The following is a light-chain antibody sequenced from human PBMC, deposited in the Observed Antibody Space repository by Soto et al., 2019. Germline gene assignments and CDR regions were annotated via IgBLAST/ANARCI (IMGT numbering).Light chain of an antibody. CDR3: QQYGRSPGLFT. CDR2: DAS. J-gene: IGKJ3*01. Sequence: EIVLTQSPGTLSLSPGERATPSCRASQSVSNTYLAWYQQKPGQAPRLLIYDASSRATGIPDRFSGSGSATDFTLTISRLEPEDFAVYYCQQYGRSPGLFTFGPGTRVDIK. V-gene: IGKV3-20*01. CDR1: QSVSNTY.